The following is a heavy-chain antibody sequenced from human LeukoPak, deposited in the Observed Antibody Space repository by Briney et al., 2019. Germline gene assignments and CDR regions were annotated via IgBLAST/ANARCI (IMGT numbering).Heavy chain of an antibody. J-gene: IGHJ6*02. CDR2: ISSSSTYI. V-gene: IGHV3-21*01. D-gene: IGHD3-3*01. Sequence: GGSLRLSCAASGFTFRSYSMNWVRQAPGKGLEWVSSISSSSTYIYYADSVKGRLIISRDNAKNSLYLQMNSLRAEDTAVYYCARPHPRTVFGVFSYYYGMDVWGQGTTVTVSS. CDR1: GFTFRSYS. CDR3: ARPHPRTVFGVFSYYYGMDV.